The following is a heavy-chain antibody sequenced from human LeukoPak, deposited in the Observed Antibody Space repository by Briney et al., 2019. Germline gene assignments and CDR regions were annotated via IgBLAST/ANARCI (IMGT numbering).Heavy chain of an antibody. Sequence: QPGGSLRLSCAASGFTFSSYAMSWVRQAPGKGLEWVSAISGSGGSTYYADSVKGRFTISRDNSKNTLYLQMNSLRAEDTAVYYCARESQWLTSDYYYYMDVWGKGTTVTVSS. J-gene: IGHJ6*03. V-gene: IGHV3-23*01. CDR3: ARESQWLTSDYYYYMDV. CDR1: GFTFSSYA. CDR2: ISGSGGST. D-gene: IGHD6-19*01.